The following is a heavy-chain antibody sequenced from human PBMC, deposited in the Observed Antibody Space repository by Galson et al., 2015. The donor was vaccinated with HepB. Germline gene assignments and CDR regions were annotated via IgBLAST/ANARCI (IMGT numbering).Heavy chain of an antibody. J-gene: IGHJ5*02. CDR1: GFTLSTYG. Sequence: SLRLSCAASGFTLSTYGMHWVRQAPGKGLEWVAMLSYDGNSEYYVDSVKGRFTISRDNSKNTLFLQMNSLRAEDTAMYYCARDLYSNKWSNYFDPWGQGTLVTVSS. CDR3: ARDLYSNKWSNYFDP. CDR2: LSYDGNSE. V-gene: IGHV3-30*19. D-gene: IGHD6-13*01.